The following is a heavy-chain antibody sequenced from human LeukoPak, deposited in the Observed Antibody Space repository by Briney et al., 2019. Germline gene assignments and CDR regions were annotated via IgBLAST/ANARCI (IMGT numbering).Heavy chain of an antibody. J-gene: IGHJ6*02. CDR2: ISAYNGNT. Sequence: ASVKVSCKASGYTFTSYGISWVRQAPGQGLEWMGWISAYNGNTNYAQKLQGRVTMTTDTSTSTAYMELRSLRSDDTAVYYCAXXXXXXXXXNYYYYGMDVWGQGTTVTVSS. CDR3: AXXXXXXXXXNYYYYGMDV. V-gene: IGHV1-18*01. CDR1: GYTFTSYG.